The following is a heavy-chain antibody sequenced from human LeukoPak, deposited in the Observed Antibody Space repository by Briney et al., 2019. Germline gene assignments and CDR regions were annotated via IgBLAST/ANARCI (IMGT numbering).Heavy chain of an antibody. CDR3: ARCGYSYGWLRPWAFDI. D-gene: IGHD5-18*01. CDR1: GYTFTSYG. V-gene: IGHV1-69*13. Sequence: GASVKVSCKASGYTFTSYGISWVRQSPGQGLDWMGGIIPIFGTANYAQKFQGRDTITADESTSTAYMELSSLRSEDTAVYYCARCGYSYGWLRPWAFDIWGQGTMVTVSS. CDR2: IIPIFGTA. J-gene: IGHJ3*02.